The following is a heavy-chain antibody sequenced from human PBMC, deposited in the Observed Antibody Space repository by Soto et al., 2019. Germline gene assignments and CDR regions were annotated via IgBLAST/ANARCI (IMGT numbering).Heavy chain of an antibody. D-gene: IGHD1-7*01. CDR1: GYTFTGYY. J-gene: IGHJ5*02. CDR2: INPNSGGT. CDR3: ARDWSGTTDNWFDP. V-gene: IGHV1-2*04. Sequence: ASVKVSCKASGYTFTGYYMHWVRQAPGQGLEWMGWINPNSGGTNYAQKFQGWVTMTRDTSISTAYMELSRLRSDDTAVYYCARDWSGTTDNWFDPWGQGTLVTVSS.